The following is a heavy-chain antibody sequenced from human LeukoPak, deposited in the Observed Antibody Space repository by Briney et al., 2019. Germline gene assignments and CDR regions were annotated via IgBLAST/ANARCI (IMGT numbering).Heavy chain of an antibody. CDR2: MRYDGSQI. D-gene: IGHD3-10*01. Sequence: PGGSLRLSCVASGFSFKDHGMHWVRQAPGKGLEWVAFMRYDGSQILYTDSVKGRFIISGDNSKSTLHLQIDRLRVDDTAVYYCAKRLWFGDSLGGPLDYWGQGTLVTVSP. V-gene: IGHV3-30*02. CDR1: GFSFKDHG. J-gene: IGHJ4*02. CDR3: AKRLWFGDSLGGPLDY.